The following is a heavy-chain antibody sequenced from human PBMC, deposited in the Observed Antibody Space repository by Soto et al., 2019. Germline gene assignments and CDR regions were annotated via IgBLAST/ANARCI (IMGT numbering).Heavy chain of an antibody. CDR2: IGSSSGSI. Sequence: PGGSLRLSCAASGFTFSSYNMNWVRQAPGKGLEWVSYIGSSSGSIYYTDSVKGRFTISRDNAKNSLYLQMNSLRAEDTAVYYCARRGDILAGSPLLFDSWGQGTLVTVSS. D-gene: IGHD3-9*01. CDR3: ARRGDILAGSPLLFDS. J-gene: IGHJ4*02. CDR1: GFTFSSYN. V-gene: IGHV3-48*01.